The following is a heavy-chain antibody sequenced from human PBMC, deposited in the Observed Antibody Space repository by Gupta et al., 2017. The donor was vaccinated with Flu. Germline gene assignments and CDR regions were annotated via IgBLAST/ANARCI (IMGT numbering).Heavy chain of an antibody. D-gene: IGHD6-19*01. J-gene: IGHJ4*02. CDR1: GFRFTSYW. V-gene: IGHV3-74*01. CDR2: INIDSTTT. Sequence: EVQLVASGGGLVQPGGSLRPPCAASGFRFTSYWMHWVRQAPGKGLVWVARINIDSTTTTYADFVKGRFIISRDNANDTVYLQMSGLTADDTGVYYCARDRTSGWQRFFDHWGQGSLVTVSS. CDR3: ARDRTSGWQRFFDH.